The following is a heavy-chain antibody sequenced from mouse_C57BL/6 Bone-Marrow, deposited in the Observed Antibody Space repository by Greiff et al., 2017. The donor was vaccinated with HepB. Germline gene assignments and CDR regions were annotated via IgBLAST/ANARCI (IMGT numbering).Heavy chain of an antibody. J-gene: IGHJ1*03. D-gene: IGHD1-1*01. CDR2: IYPGGGYT. CDR1: GYTFTNYW. V-gene: IGHV1-63*01. CDR3: ARVTTVKRYFDV. Sequence: VQLQQSGAELVRPGPSVKMSCKASGYTFTNYWIGWAKQRPGHGLEWIGDIYPGGGYTNYNEKFKGKATLTADKSSSTAYMQFSSLTSEDSAIYYCARVTTVKRYFDVWGTGTTVTVSS.